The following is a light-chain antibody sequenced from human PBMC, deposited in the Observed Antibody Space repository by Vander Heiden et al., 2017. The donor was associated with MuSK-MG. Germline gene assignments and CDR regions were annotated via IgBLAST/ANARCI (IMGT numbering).Light chain of an antibody. CDR3: QSYDSSLSGSI. CDR1: SSNIGAGYD. J-gene: IGLJ2*01. V-gene: IGLV1-40*01. CDR2: GNS. Sequence: QSVLTPPPSVSGAPGQRVTISCTGSSSNIGAGYDVHGYQQLPGTAPKLLIYGNSNRPSGVPDRFSGSKSGTSASLAITGLQAEDEADDYCQSYDSSLSGSIFGGGTKLTVL.